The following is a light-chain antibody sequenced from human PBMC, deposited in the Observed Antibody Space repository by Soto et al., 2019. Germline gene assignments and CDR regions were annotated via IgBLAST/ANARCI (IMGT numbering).Light chain of an antibody. V-gene: IGLV2-23*01. CDR2: ERT. J-gene: IGLJ1*01. CDR3: YSYASDYVYV. Sequence: QSALTPPASVSGSPGQSITIPCTGTSSDVGSYNLVSWFQQHPGKVPKLIIYERTKRPSGVSDRFCGSKSGNTASLTISGLQSEDEADYYCYSYASDYVYVFGTGTKVTVL. CDR1: SSDVGSYNL.